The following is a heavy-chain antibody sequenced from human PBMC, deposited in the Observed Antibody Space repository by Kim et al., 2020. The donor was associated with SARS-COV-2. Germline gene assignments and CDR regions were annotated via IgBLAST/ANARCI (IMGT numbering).Heavy chain of an antibody. J-gene: IGHJ4*02. D-gene: IGHD2-2*01. V-gene: IGHV4-34*01. Sequence: YHTSIKSRVTISVDTSKNQFSLELSSVTAADTAVYYCARVQVVPASGIDYWGQGTLVTVSS. CDR3: ARVQVVPASGIDY.